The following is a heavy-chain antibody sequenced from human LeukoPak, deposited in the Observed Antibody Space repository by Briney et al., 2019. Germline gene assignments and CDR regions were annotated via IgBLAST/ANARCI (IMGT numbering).Heavy chain of an antibody. V-gene: IGHV4-61*01. CDR2: IYYSGST. D-gene: IGHD5-18*01. CDR3: ARGFRGYSYGYLYFDL. CDR1: GGSVSSGSYY. J-gene: IGHJ2*01. Sequence: SETLSLTCTVSGGSVSSGSYYWSWIRQPPGKGLEWIGYIYYSGSTNYNPSLKSRVTISVDTSKNQFSLKLSSVTAADTAVYYCARGFRGYSYGYLYFDLWGRGTLVTVSS.